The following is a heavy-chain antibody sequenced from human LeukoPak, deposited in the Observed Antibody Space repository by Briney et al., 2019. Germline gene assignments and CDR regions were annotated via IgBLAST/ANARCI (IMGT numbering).Heavy chain of an antibody. D-gene: IGHD5/OR15-5a*01. J-gene: IGHJ6*02. CDR2: ISAYNGNT. V-gene: IGHV1-18*01. Sequence: GASVKVSCKASGYTFTSYGISWVRQAPGQGLKWMGWISAYNGNTNYAQKVQGRVTMTTDTSTSTAYMELRSLRSDDTAVYYCARDLVSPDYYYYGMDVWGQGTTVTVSS. CDR3: ARDLVSPDYYYYGMDV. CDR1: GYTFTSYG.